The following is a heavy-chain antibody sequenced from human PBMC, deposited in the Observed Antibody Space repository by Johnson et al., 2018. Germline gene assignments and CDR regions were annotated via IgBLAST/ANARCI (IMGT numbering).Heavy chain of an antibody. V-gene: IGHV1-3*01. CDR3: ARSYFYDTRGFFWWNYFDF. CDR2: IILGNGNT. CDR1: GYTFTNYA. J-gene: IGHJ4*02. D-gene: IGHD3-22*01. Sequence: QVQLVESGAEVKKPGASVKISCKASGYTFTNYAMHWVRQAPGQRLEWMGWIILGNGNTKSSQKCHDRVTITRDTSARTVYMELSSRRSEDTAVDYCARSYFYDTRGFFWWNYFDFWGQGTLVTVSA.